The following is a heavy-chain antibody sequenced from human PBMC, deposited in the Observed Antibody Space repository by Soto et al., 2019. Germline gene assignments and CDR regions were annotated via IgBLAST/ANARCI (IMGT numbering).Heavy chain of an antibody. CDR3: ARNYGENYYYYGMDV. J-gene: IGHJ6*02. V-gene: IGHV1-69*02. D-gene: IGHD4-17*01. CDR1: GGTFSSYT. Sequence: QVQLVQSGAEVKKPGSSVKVSCKASGGTFSSYTISWVRQAPGLGLEWMGRIIPILGIANYAQKFQGRVTITADKSTSTAYMELSSLRSEDTAVYYCARNYGENYYYYGMDVWGQGTTVTVSS. CDR2: IIPILGIA.